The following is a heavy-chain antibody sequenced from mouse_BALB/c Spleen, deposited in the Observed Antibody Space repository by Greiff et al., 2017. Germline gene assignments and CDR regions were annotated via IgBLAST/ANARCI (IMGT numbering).Heavy chain of an antibody. CDR1: GFSLTSYG. Sequence: VQLQQSGPGLVAPSQSLSITCTVSGFSLTSYGVHWVRQPPGKGLEWLGVIWAGGSTNYNSALMSRLSISKDNSKSQVFLKMNSLQTDDTAMYYCAREDDYDDWAMDYWGQGTSVTVSS. J-gene: IGHJ4*01. CDR3: AREDDYDDWAMDY. CDR2: IWAGGST. D-gene: IGHD2-4*01. V-gene: IGHV2-9*02.